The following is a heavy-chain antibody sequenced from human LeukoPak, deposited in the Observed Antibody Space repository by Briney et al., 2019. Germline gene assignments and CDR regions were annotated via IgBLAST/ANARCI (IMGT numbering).Heavy chain of an antibody. CDR3: ARELVVVPAAILDWFDP. J-gene: IGHJ5*02. D-gene: IGHD2-2*02. Sequence: PSETLSLTCTVSGGSISSYYWSWLRQPAGKGLEWIGRIYTSGSTNYNPSLKSRATMSVDTSKNQFSLKLSSVTAADTAVYYCARELVVVPAAILDWFDPWGQGTLVTVSS. V-gene: IGHV4-4*07. CDR1: GGSISSYY. CDR2: IYTSGST.